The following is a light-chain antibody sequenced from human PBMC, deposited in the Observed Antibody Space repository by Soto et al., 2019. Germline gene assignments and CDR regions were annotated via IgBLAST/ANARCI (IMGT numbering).Light chain of an antibody. CDR2: GVS. J-gene: IGKJ1*01. CDR1: QSINTY. V-gene: IGKV1-39*01. Sequence: DIQMTQSPSSLSASVGDRVTITCRASQSINTYLHWYQQKPGKAPKLLIFGVSSLQGGVPPRFRGSGSGTDFTLTISSLQPEDFATYYCQQTYRVRTFGQGTKVEIK. CDR3: QQTYRVRT.